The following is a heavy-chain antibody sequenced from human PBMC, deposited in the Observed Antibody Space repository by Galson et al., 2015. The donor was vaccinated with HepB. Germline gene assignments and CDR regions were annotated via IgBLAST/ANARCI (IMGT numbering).Heavy chain of an antibody. CDR1: GFXFXXYA. V-gene: IGHV3-23*01. D-gene: IGHD6-19*01. Sequence: SLRLSCAASGFXFXXYAXXWVRQAPGRGLEXFSAIXGSGGSTYYADSVKGRFTISRDNSKNTLYLQMDSLRAEDTXVYYCAKDLAVAGTRGKYFQHWGQGTLXTVSS. J-gene: IGHJ1*01. CDR3: AKDLAVAGTRGKYFQH. CDR2: IXGSGGST.